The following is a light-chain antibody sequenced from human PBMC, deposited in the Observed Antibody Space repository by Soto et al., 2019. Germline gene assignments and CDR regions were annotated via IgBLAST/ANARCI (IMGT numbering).Light chain of an antibody. CDR2: GNI. V-gene: IGLV1-40*01. CDR1: SSNIGAGYE. Sequence: QAVVTQPPSVSGAPGQRVVIFCTGSSSNIGAGYEVHWYQQVPGRAPTLLIQGNINRPSGVPDRFFGSKSDTSASLAITGLQAEDVADYCCQSFDSSLGGVIFGGGTKRIVL. CDR3: QSFDSSLGGVI. J-gene: IGLJ2*01.